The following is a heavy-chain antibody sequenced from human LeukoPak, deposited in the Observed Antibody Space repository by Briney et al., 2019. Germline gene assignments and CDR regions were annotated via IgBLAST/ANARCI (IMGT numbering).Heavy chain of an antibody. D-gene: IGHD6-19*01. CDR2: ISWDGGST. CDR1: GFTFDDYT. V-gene: IGHV3-43*01. CDR3: ARDQWLVRWFDP. Sequence: GGSLRLSCAASGFTFDDYTMHWVRQAPGKGLEWVSLISWDGGSTYYADSVKGRFTISRDNSKNTLYLQMNSLGAEDTAVYYCARDQWLVRWFDPWGQGTLVTVSS. J-gene: IGHJ5*02.